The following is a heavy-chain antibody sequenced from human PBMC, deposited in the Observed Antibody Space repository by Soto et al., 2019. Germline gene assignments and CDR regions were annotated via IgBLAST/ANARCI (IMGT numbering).Heavy chain of an antibody. Sequence: SETLSLTCTVSGGSISDYFWTWIRQPPGKGLEWIGYFYYGETTNKKSSLNSRFTVSVDTSKSQFSLKVTSVTTADTAVYYCARGTYCGSDCYWTLDYWGQGRMVTVSS. CDR1: GGSISDYF. D-gene: IGHD2-21*02. CDR2: FYYGETT. V-gene: IGHV4-59*01. CDR3: ARGTYCGSDCYWTLDY. J-gene: IGHJ4*02.